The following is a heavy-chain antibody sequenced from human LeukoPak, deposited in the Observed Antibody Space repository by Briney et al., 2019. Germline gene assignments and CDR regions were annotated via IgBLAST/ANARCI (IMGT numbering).Heavy chain of an antibody. J-gene: IGHJ4*02. Sequence: GGSLRLSCAASGFTFSNYAMHWVRQAPGKGLEWVAVTSSDGNIKYYADSVKGRFTISRDNSKNTLYLQMNSLRGEDTGVYYCARDPVPATARHFDYWGQGTLVTVSS. V-gene: IGHV3-30-3*01. CDR1: GFTFSNYA. CDR3: ARDPVPATARHFDY. D-gene: IGHD1-1*01. CDR2: TSSDGNIK.